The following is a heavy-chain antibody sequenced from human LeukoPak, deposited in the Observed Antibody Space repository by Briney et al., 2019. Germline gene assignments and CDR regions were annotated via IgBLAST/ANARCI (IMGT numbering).Heavy chain of an antibody. V-gene: IGHV3-21*04. D-gene: IGHD1-26*01. CDR1: GFTFSSYS. J-gene: IGHJ4*02. CDR3: ANTIHGSYYHAEDY. CDR2: ISSSSSYI. Sequence: PGGSLRLSCAASGFTFSSYSMNWVRQAPGKGLEWVSSISSSSSYIYYADSVKGRFTISRDNAKNSLYLQMNSLRAEDTAVYYCANTIHGSYYHAEDYWGQGTLVTVSS.